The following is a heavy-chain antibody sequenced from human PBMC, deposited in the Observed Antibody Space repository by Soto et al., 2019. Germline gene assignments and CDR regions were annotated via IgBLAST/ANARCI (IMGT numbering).Heavy chain of an antibody. D-gene: IGHD2-8*01. CDR3: ARGGVY. CDR1: GFTFSSHE. Sequence: GSLRLSCEATGFTFSSHEMNWIRQTPGKRLEWIAKISGSGSTINYADSVKGRFTISRDNVQRTLHLQMDSLRVEDTGVYYCARGGVYWGRGTLVTVSS. J-gene: IGHJ1*01. CDR2: ISGSGSTI. V-gene: IGHV3-48*03.